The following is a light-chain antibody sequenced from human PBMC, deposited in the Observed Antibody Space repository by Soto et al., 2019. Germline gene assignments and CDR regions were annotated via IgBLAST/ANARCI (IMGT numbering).Light chain of an antibody. J-gene: IGLJ2*01. Sequence: QPVLTQPPSASGTPGQRVTISCSGSSSNLGSNTVNWYQHLPGTAPKLLIYSNSQRPSGVPARLSGSKSGTSASLAISGLQSEDEADYYCAAWDDSLNGPVFGGGTKLTVL. V-gene: IGLV1-44*01. CDR2: SNS. CDR3: AAWDDSLNGPV. CDR1: SSNLGSNT.